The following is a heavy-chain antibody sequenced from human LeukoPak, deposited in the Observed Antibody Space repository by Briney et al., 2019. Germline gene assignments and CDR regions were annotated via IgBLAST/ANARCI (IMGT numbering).Heavy chain of an antibody. CDR2: IKPDGSGK. Sequence: GGSLRLSCAASGFTFSSYDMNWVRQAPGKGLEWVANIKPDGSGKYYVDSVKGRFTISRDNAKNSLYLQMNSLRAEDTAVYYCARQNFEYWAQGTLVTVSS. J-gene: IGHJ4*02. CDR1: GFTFSSYD. CDR3: ARQNFEY. V-gene: IGHV3-7*01.